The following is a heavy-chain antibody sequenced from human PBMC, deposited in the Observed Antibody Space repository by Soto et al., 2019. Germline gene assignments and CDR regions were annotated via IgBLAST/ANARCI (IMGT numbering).Heavy chain of an antibody. D-gene: IGHD4-17*01. Sequence: GGSLSLSCAASGFTFSSYSMNWVRQAPGKGLEWVSSISSSSSYIYYADSVKGRFTISRDNAKNSLYLQMNSLRAEDTAVYYCARLTPTVTTYWFDPWGQGTLVTVSS. CDR1: GFTFSSYS. CDR3: ARLTPTVTTYWFDP. V-gene: IGHV3-21*01. J-gene: IGHJ5*02. CDR2: ISSSSSYI.